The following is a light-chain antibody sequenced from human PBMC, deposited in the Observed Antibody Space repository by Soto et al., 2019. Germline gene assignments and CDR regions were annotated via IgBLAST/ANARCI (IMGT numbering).Light chain of an antibody. Sequence: QSALTQPASVSGSPGQSITISCTGTSSDVGSYNLVSWYQQHPGKAPKLMIYEGSKRPSGVSNRFSGSKSGNTASLTISGLQAEDEATYTCTSYTGSSTHYVFLTGTMVTVL. CDR3: TSYTGSSTHYV. J-gene: IGLJ1*01. CDR1: SSDVGSYNL. CDR2: EGS. V-gene: IGLV2-23*01.